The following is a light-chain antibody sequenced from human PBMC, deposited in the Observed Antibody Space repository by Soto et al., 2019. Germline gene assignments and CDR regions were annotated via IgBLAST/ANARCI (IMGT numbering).Light chain of an antibody. CDR2: DVS. V-gene: IGLV2-14*01. Sequence: QSVLTQPASVSGSPGQSITISCTGTSSDVGGYNYVSWYQQHPGKAPKLMIYDVSNRPSGVSNRFSGSKSGNTASLTISGLQAEDEADYYCSSYTSSSTVVFGGRTKHTVL. CDR1: SSDVGGYNY. CDR3: SSYTSSSTVV. J-gene: IGLJ2*01.